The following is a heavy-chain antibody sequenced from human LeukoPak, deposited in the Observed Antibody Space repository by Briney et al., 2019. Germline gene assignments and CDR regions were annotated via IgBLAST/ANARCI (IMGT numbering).Heavy chain of an antibody. J-gene: IGHJ6*02. Sequence: NPSGGTTSYAQKFQGRVTMTRDPSTSTVYMELSSLRSEDTAVYYCARGGTDILTGYGMDVWGQGTTVTVSS. D-gene: IGHD3-9*01. CDR2: NPSGGTT. CDR3: ARGGTDILTGYGMDV. V-gene: IGHV1-46*01.